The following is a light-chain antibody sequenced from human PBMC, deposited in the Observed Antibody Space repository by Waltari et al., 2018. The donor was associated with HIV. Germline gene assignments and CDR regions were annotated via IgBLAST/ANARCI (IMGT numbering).Light chain of an antibody. CDR2: DVT. Sequence: SALTQPPSASGSPGQSVTISCTGTSSDVGGYNFVSWYQQHPGKAPKLMIFDVTKRPSGVPARFSGSKTGNTASLTVSGLQADDEADYYCSSYAGSNNLVFGGGTKLTVL. CDR1: SSDVGGYNF. J-gene: IGLJ2*01. V-gene: IGLV2-8*01. CDR3: SSYAGSNNLV.